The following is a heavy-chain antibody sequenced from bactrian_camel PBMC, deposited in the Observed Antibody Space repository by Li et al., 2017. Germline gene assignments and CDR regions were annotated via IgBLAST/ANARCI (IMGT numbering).Heavy chain of an antibody. Sequence: DVQLVESGGGLVQPGGSLRLSCAASGLTFSLHDMSWVRQARVNERAGVASIDSAGATSYGDDVKGRFTISRDNDKDTIYLQMDSMKPEDTALYYCAKATAIGVPDFENWGQGTQVTVS. J-gene: IGHJ4*01. D-gene: IGHD4*01. V-gene: IGHV3S31*01. CDR1: GLTFSLHD. CDR3: AKATAIGVPDFEN. CDR2: IDSAGAT.